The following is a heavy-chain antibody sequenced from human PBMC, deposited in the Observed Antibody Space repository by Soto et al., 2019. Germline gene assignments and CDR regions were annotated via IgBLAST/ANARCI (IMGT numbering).Heavy chain of an antibody. Sequence: EVQLVESGGGLVQPGESLRLSCAASGFTFDHYWMTWVGQAPGKGLEWVANIKEDGSEKNYVDSVKGRFTISRDNAKNSLYLQMTSLSAEDTATYYCARCGSENDYWGQGTLVTVSS. D-gene: IGHD5-12*01. J-gene: IGHJ4*02. CDR2: IKEDGSEK. CDR3: ARCGSENDY. V-gene: IGHV3-7*03. CDR1: GFTFDHYW.